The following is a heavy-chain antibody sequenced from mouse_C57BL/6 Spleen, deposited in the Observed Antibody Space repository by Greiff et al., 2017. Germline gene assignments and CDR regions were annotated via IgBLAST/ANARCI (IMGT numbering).Heavy chain of an antibody. Sequence: VQLQQSGPELVKPGASVKMSCKASGYTFTDYNMHWVKQSHGKSLERIGYINPNNGGTSHNQKFKGKDTLTVNQHSSTASLELRSLTSEDSAVYYCAGGGNYERGAMDYWGQGTSDTVSS. CDR1: GYTFTDYN. V-gene: IGHV1-22*01. CDR3: AGGGNYERGAMDY. J-gene: IGHJ4*01. D-gene: IGHD2-1*01. CDR2: INPNNGGT.